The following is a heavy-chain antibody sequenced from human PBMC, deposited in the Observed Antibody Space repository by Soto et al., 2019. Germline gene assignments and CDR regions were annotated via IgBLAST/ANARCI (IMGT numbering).Heavy chain of an antibody. CDR3: VRGRKNWGWGIDCYYYMDV. CDR1: GGTFSSYA. D-gene: IGHD7-27*01. Sequence: SVKVSCKASGGTFSSYAISWVRQAPGQGLEWMGGIIPIFGTANYAQKFQGRVTITADESTSTAYMELSSLRSEDTAVYYCVRGRKNWGWGIDCYYYMDVWGKGTTVTVSS. J-gene: IGHJ6*03. CDR2: IIPIFGTA. V-gene: IGHV1-69*13.